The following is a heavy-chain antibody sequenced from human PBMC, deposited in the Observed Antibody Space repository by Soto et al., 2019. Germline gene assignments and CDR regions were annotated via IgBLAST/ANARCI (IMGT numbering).Heavy chain of an antibody. Sequence: SETLSLTCTVSGGSVSSGSYYWSWIRQPPGKGLEWIGYIYYSGSTNYNPSLKSRVTISVDTSKNQFSLKLSSVTAADTAVYYCARGYSSGRTHRDYWGQGALVTVSS. CDR1: GGSVSSGSYY. D-gene: IGHD6-19*01. CDR2: IYYSGST. J-gene: IGHJ4*02. CDR3: ARGYSSGRTHRDY. V-gene: IGHV4-61*01.